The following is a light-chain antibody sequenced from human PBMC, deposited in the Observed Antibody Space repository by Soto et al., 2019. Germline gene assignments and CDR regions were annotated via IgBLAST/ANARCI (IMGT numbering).Light chain of an antibody. J-gene: IGKJ1*01. CDR3: QQYGSSGT. CDR2: GVS. V-gene: IGKV3-20*01. CDR1: QSVSNNY. Sequence: EIVLTQSPATLSLSPGERVTLSCRASQSVSNNYLAWYQQKPGQAPRLLIYGVSNRATGIPDRFSGSGSGTDFTLTISRLEPEDFAVYYCQQYGSSGTFGQGTKVDIK.